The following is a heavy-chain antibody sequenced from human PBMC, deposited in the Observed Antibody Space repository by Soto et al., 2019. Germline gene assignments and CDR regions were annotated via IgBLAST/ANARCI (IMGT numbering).Heavy chain of an antibody. CDR3: ARGKYQLPHQFSGYGMDV. D-gene: IGHD2-2*01. CDR2: TYYRSKWYN. V-gene: IGHV6-1*01. J-gene: IGHJ6*02. CDR1: GDSVSSNSAA. Sequence: SQTLSLTCAISGDSVSSNSAAWNWIRQSPSRGLKWLGRTYYRSKWYNDYAVSVKSRITINPDTSKNQFSLQLNSVTPEDTALYYCARGKYQLPHQFSGYGMDVWGQGTTVTVSS.